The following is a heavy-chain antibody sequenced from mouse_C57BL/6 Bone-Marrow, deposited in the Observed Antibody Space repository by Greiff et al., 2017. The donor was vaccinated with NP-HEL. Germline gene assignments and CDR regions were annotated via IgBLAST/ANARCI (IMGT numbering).Heavy chain of an antibody. CDR1: GYTFTDYN. V-gene: IGHV1-18*01. Sequence: VQLKESGPELVKPGASVKIPCKASGYTFTDYNMDWVKQSPGKSLEWIGDINPNNGGTIYNQKFKGKATLTVDKSSSTAYMERRSLTSEDTAVYYCARITTVVRYFDVWGTGTTGTVSS. D-gene: IGHD1-1*01. CDR2: INPNNGGT. J-gene: IGHJ1*03. CDR3: ARITTVVRYFDV.